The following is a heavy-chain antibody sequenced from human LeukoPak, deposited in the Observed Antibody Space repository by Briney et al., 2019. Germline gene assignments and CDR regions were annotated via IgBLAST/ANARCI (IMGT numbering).Heavy chain of an antibody. CDR3: AREQYNSLYFDY. D-gene: IGHD1-14*01. J-gene: IGHJ4*02. CDR1: GFTFSSFA. V-gene: IGHV3-30*04. CDR2: ISYGGSKK. Sequence: PGGSLRLSCAASGFTFSSFAMHWVRQAPGKGLEWVAIISYGGSKKYYADSVKGQFTISRDNSKNTLYLQMDSLRGEDTAVYYCAREQYNSLYFDYWGQGTLVTVSS.